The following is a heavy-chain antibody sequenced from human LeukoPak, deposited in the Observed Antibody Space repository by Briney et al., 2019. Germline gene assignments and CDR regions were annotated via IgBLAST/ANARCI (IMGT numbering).Heavy chain of an antibody. J-gene: IGHJ4*02. D-gene: IGHD3-22*01. V-gene: IGHV3-30*07. CDR2: IWYDGSNK. CDR1: GFTFSSYA. Sequence: PGGSLRLYCAASGFTFSSYAMHWVRQAPGKGLEWVAVIWYDGSNKYYADSVKGRFTISRDNSKNTLYLQMNSLRAEDTAVYYCARVPSYDSSGIDYWGQGTLVTVSS. CDR3: ARVPSYDSSGIDY.